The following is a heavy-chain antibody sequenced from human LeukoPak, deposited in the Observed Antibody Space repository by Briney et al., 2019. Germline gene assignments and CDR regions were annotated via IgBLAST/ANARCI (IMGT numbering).Heavy chain of an antibody. CDR1: GGSISSYY. CDR3: ARGWTGKGMYYFDY. V-gene: IGHV4-59*08. Sequence: SETLSLTCTVSGGSISSYYWNWIRQPPGKGLEWIGYIYYSGSTNYNPSLKSRVTISVDTSKNQFSLKLSSVTAADTAVYYCARGWTGKGMYYFDYWGQGTLVTVSS. CDR2: IYYSGST. J-gene: IGHJ4*02. D-gene: IGHD3-10*01.